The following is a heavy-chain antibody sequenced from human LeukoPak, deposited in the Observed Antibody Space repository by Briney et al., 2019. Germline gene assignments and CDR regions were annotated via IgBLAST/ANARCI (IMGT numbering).Heavy chain of an antibody. CDR3: ARYDRSGYYSYFDY. D-gene: IGHD3-22*01. V-gene: IGHV4-61*01. Sequence: PSETLSLTCTVSGGSISSGSYYWSWIRQPPGRGLECIGYIYYSGSTNYNPSLKSRVTISVDTSKNQFSLRLSSVTAADTAVYYCARYDRSGYYSYFDYWGQGTLVTVSS. CDR1: GGSISSGSYY. J-gene: IGHJ4*02. CDR2: IYYSGST.